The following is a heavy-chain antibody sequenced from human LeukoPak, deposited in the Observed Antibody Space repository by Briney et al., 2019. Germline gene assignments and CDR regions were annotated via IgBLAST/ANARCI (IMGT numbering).Heavy chain of an antibody. D-gene: IGHD3-10*01. CDR2: ISNYNGNT. Sequence: ASVKVSCKASGYTFSNYGVGWVRQAPGQGLEWTGWISNYNGNTKYVEKFQGRVSMTRDTSTSTAYMEVRSLTSDDTAVYYCARGEKRFGESQDAFDIWGQGTMVTVSS. V-gene: IGHV1-18*01. CDR3: ARGEKRFGESQDAFDI. J-gene: IGHJ3*02. CDR1: GYTFSNYG.